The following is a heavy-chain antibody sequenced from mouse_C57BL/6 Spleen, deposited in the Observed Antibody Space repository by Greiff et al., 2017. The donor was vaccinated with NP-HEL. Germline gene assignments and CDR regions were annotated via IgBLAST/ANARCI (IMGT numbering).Heavy chain of an antibody. D-gene: IGHD3-2*02. J-gene: IGHJ4*01. CDR3: ARSGDSSGYKAMDY. CDR1: GYAFSSSW. CDR2: IYPGDGDT. V-gene: IGHV1-82*01. Sequence: SGPELVKPGASVKISCKASGYAFSSSWMNWVKQRPGKGLEWIGRIYPGDGDTNYNGKFKGKATLTADKSSSTAYMQLSSLTSEDSAVYFCARSGDSSGYKAMDYWGQGTSVTVSS.